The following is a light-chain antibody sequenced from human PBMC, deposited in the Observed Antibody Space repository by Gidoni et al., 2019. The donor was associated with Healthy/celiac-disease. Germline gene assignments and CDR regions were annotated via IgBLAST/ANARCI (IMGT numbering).Light chain of an antibody. CDR1: SSNIGSNY. V-gene: IGLV1-47*01. J-gene: IGLJ3*02. CDR2: RNN. CDR3: AAWDDSLSGQGV. Sequence: QSVLTQPPSASGTPGQRVTISCSGSSSNIGSNYVYWYQQLPGMAPNLLIFRNNQRPSGVPDRFSCSKSGTSASLAINGLRSEDEADYYCAAWDDSLSGQGVFGGGTKLTVL.